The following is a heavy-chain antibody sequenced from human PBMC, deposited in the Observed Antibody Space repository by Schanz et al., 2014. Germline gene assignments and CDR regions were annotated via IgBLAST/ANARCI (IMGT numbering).Heavy chain of an antibody. CDR3: ARHRVYGAFDL. D-gene: IGHD4-17*01. CDR1: SDSISHYY. Sequence: QVQLQESGPGLVKPSETLSLTCTVPSDSISHYYLSWIRQPPGKELEWVAFIYDRGSTSYNPSLNSRVTISVDTAKTQFPMKRTSGTAADTAVYYCARHRVYGAFDLWGQGTLVTVSS. V-gene: IGHV4-59*08. CDR2: IYDRGST. J-gene: IGHJ4*02.